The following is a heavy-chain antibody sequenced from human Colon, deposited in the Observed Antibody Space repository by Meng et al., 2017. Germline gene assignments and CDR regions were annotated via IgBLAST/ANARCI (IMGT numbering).Heavy chain of an antibody. J-gene: IGHJ5*02. CDR1: GDSIANSKW. V-gene: IGHV4-4*02. CDR2: IFHSGTS. D-gene: IGHD2/OR15-2a*01. Sequence: QESGPGLVPPSGTLSLACVVSGDSIANSKWWSWLRQAPGKGPEWIGEIFHSGTSNYNPSLKSRVTISVDKSKNQFSLRLSSVTAADTAVYYCARRNSNNWFDPWGQGILVTVSS. CDR3: ARRNSNNWFDP.